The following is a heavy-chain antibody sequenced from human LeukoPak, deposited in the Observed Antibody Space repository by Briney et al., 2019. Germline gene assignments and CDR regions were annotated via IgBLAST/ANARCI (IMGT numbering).Heavy chain of an antibody. V-gene: IGHV3-30-3*01. CDR2: ISYDGSNK. Sequence: GGSLRLSCAASGFTFSSYAMHWVRQAPGKGLEWVAVISYDGSNKYYADSVKGRFTISRDNAKNSPYLQMNSLRAEDTAVYYCARPLPGVAGTSAYWGQGTLVTVSS. J-gene: IGHJ4*02. D-gene: IGHD6-19*01. CDR1: GFTFSSYA. CDR3: ARPLPGVAGTSAY.